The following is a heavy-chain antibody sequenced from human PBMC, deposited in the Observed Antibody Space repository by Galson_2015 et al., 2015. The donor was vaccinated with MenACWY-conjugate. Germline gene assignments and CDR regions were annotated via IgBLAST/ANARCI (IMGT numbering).Heavy chain of an antibody. CDR2: IRSKTDGETK. D-gene: IGHD6-13*01. CDR1: GFTVSNVW. J-gene: IGHJ4*02. V-gene: IGHV3-15*01. CDR3: TTYLWAAVPVRLNY. Sequence: SLRLSCAASGFTVSNVWMSWVRQAPGKGLEWVGRIRSKTDGETKEYAAPVKDRFTISRDDSRNTLYLQMNSLKTEDTAMYYCTTYLWAAVPVRLNYWGQGTLVTFSS.